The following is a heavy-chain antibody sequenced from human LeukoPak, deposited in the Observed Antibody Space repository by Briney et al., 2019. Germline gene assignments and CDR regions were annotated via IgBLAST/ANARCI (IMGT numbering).Heavy chain of an antibody. CDR2: IRYDGSNK. J-gene: IGHJ4*02. Sequence: GGSLRLSCAASGFSFSSSPMHWVRQAPGKGLEWVAFIRYDGSNKYYADSVKGRFTISRDNSKNTLYLQMNSLRAEDTAVYYCPKDRMIRGAINGVDYWGQGTLVTVSS. CDR1: GFSFSSSP. CDR3: PKDRMIRGAINGVDY. V-gene: IGHV3-30*02. D-gene: IGHD3-10*01.